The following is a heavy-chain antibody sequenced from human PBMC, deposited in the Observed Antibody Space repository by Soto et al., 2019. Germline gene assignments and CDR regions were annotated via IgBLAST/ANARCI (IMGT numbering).Heavy chain of an antibody. CDR2: ISSSSSYI. J-gene: IGHJ6*02. CDR3: ARDKIGDDIWYYYCGMDV. Sequence: PGGSLRLSCAASGFTFSSYSMNWVRQAPGKGLEWVSSISSSSSYIYYADSVKGRFTISRDNAKNSLYLQMNSLRAEDTAVYYCARDKIGDDIWYYYCGMDVWGQGTTVTVSS. D-gene: IGHD3-9*01. CDR1: GFTFSSYS. V-gene: IGHV3-21*01.